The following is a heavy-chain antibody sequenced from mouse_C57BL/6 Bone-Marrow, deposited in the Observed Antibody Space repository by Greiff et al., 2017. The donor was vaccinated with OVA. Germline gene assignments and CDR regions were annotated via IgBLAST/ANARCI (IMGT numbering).Heavy chain of an antibody. CDR1: GYSITSGYY. V-gene: IGHV3-6*01. CDR2: IRYDGSN. CDR3: ARVGLRRYYAMDY. J-gene: IGHJ4*01. D-gene: IGHD2-4*01. Sequence: EVKLQESGPGLVKPSQSLSLTCSVSGYSITSGYYWNWIRQFPGNKLEWMGYIRYDGSNNYNPSLKNRISITRDTSKNQFFLKLNSVTTEDTATYYCARVGLRRYYAMDYWGQGTSVTVSS.